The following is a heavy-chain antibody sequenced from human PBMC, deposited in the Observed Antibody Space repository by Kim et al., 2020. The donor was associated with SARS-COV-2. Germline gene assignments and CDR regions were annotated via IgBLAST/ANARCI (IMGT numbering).Heavy chain of an antibody. V-gene: IGHV3-15*01. J-gene: IGHJ4*02. D-gene: IGHD2-21*02. CDR3: TTYYGCGGDCYSDY. Sequence: AAPVKGRFTISRDDSKNTLYLQMNSLTTEDTAVYYCTTYYGCGGDCYSDYWGQGTLVTVSS.